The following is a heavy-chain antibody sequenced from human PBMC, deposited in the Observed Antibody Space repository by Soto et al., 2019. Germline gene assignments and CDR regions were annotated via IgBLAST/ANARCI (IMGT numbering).Heavy chain of an antibody. CDR3: ARLEGLATISYYFDF. D-gene: IGHD3-9*01. CDR1: GDSINSDKYY. Sequence: QLQLQESGPGLVKPSETLSLTCSVSGDSINSDKYYWGWIRQPPGKGLEWIGSIYFRGNTYYNPSPQTRVTIPLDKSKSQFSLKLNSVTAAASAVYFCARLEGLATISYYFDFWGQGALVTVSS. CDR2: IYFRGNT. J-gene: IGHJ4*02. V-gene: IGHV4-39*01.